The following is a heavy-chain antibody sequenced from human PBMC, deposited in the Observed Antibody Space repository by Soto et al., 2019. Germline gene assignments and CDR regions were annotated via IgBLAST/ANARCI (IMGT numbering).Heavy chain of an antibody. Sequence: HVLLVQSGGELKKPGTSVKVSCNTSGYTFNTYFITWVRQAPGQGLEWMGWISPHNGNTNYAEKFQGRVTMTADTITKTDYMELSNLRFDDTAVYDCARDTSNSCDYWGQGTPVTVSS. CDR3: ARDTSNSCDY. V-gene: IGHV1-18*01. J-gene: IGHJ4*02. CDR1: GYTFNTYF. CDR2: ISPHNGNT. D-gene: IGHD2-2*01.